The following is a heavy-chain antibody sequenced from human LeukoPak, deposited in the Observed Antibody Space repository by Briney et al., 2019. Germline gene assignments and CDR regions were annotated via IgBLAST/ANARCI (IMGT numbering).Heavy chain of an antibody. J-gene: IGHJ4*02. Sequence: PGGSLRLSSVASGFSFTDYAMNWVRQAPGKGLEWVSTFKTNYNQVYYAESVRGRFTMSTDNSKKTAYLQMNSLRVEDTALYYCARSVPDYTRFDFWGQGALVTVSS. V-gene: IGHV3-23*05. CDR3: ARSVPDYTRFDF. CDR1: GFSFTDYA. CDR2: FKTNYNQV. D-gene: IGHD4-11*01.